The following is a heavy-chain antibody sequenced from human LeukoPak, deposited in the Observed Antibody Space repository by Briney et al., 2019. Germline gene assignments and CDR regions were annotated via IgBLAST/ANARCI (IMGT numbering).Heavy chain of an antibody. D-gene: IGHD1-26*01. CDR2: ISGSGGST. V-gene: IGHV3-23*01. Sequence: GGSLRLSCAVSGFTFSSYAMSWVRQAPGKGLEWVSAISGSGGSTYYADSVKGRFTISRDNSKNTLYLQMNSLRAEDTAVYYCASGVTVGATLASGFDYWGQGTLVTVSS. CDR1: GFTFSSYA. J-gene: IGHJ4*02. CDR3: ASGVTVGATLASGFDY.